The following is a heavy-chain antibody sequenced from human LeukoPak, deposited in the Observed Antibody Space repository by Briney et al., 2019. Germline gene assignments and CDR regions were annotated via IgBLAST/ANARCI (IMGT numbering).Heavy chain of an antibody. V-gene: IGHV3-30*18. J-gene: IGHJ4*02. CDR1: GFTFSSYG. D-gene: IGHD5-18*01. Sequence: PGRSLRLSCAASGFTFSSYGMHWVRQAPGKGLEWVAVISYDGSNKYYADSVKGRFTISRDNSKNTLYLQMNSLRAEDTAVYYCAKDGTLTYSYGFRGSREVDYWGQGTLVTVSS. CDR3: AKDGTLTYSYGFRGSREVDY. CDR2: ISYDGSNK.